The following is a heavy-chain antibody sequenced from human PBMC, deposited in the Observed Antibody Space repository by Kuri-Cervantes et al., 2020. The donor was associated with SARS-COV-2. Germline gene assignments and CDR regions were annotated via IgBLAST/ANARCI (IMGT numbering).Heavy chain of an antibody. CDR2: IEYDGSSK. V-gene: IGHV3-30*02. CDR1: GFSFSAYG. CDR3: AKDLPGSSAADVY. J-gene: IGHJ4*02. D-gene: IGHD6-13*01. Sequence: GGSLRLSCAASGFSFSAYGMYWVRQAPGKGLEWVAFIEYDGSSKYYADSVTGRFTVSRDNSKNTLFLHMNSLRAEDTAVYYCAKDLPGSSAADVYWGQGTLVTVSS.